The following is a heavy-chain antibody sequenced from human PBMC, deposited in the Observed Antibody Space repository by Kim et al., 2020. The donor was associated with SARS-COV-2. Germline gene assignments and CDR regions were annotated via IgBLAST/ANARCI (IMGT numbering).Heavy chain of an antibody. Sequence: SETLSLTCAVSGGSISSSNWWSWVRQPPGKGLEWIGEIYHSGSTNYNPSLKSRVTISVDKSKNQFSLKLSSVTAADTAVYYCARRLGGWNGRGVGYYYYYGMEVWGRGTTVTVSS. D-gene: IGHD3-10*01. CDR3: ARRLGGWNGRGVGYYYYYGMEV. CDR2: IYHSGST. J-gene: IGHJ6*02. CDR1: GGSISSSNW. V-gene: IGHV4-4*02.